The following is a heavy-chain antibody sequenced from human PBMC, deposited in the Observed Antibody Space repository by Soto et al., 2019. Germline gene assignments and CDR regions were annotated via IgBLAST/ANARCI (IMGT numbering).Heavy chain of an antibody. J-gene: IGHJ6*02. CDR2: INPNSGGT. Sequence: APLKVSCKASGCAFTGDYMYWVGQAPGQGLEWMGWINPNSGGTNYAQKFQGWVTMTRDTSISTAYMELSRLRSDDTAVYYCARVLSFGDDYYYAMDVWGQRTTVTVSS. CDR1: GCAFTGDY. CDR3: ARVLSFGDDYYYAMDV. D-gene: IGHD2-21*02. V-gene: IGHV1-2*04.